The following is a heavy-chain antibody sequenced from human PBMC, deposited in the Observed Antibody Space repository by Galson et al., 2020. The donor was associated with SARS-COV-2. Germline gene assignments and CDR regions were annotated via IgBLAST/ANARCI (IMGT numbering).Heavy chain of an antibody. J-gene: IGHJ2*01. CDR3: AKALDGYNFFEL. D-gene: IGHD5-12*01. Sequence: GGSIRLSCAAFGFTLRKSYMNWIRQAPGKGLEWVSYLSRHGDTIYYAKSVKGRFTISRDNAKNALSLQMNSLRAEDTAIYYCAKALDGYNFFELWGRGTLVTVSP. V-gene: IGHV3-11*04. CDR2: LSRHGDTI. CDR1: GFTLRKSY.